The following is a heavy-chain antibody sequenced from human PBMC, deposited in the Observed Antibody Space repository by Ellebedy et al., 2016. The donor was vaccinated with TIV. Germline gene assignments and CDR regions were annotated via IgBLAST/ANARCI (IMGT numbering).Heavy chain of an antibody. CDR2: ISYEGSDK. D-gene: IGHD1-20*01. Sequence: GESLKISCEASGFTFSSHGMNWVRQAPGKGLEWVAVISYEGSDKYYVDSVKGRFTISRDNARNSLYLQMTSLRAEDTAVYYCARDNWNGLASDYWGQGTLVTVSS. V-gene: IGHV3-30*03. J-gene: IGHJ4*02. CDR3: ARDNWNGLASDY. CDR1: GFTFSSHG.